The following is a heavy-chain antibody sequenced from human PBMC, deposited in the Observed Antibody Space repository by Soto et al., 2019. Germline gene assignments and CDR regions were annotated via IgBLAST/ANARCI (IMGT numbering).Heavy chain of an antibody. CDR2: ISGRAGNT. D-gene: IGHD3-22*01. CDR3: AKGSGGTVLVSSRFYFDY. CDR1: GFTFSNYA. J-gene: IGHJ4*02. V-gene: IGHV3-23*01. Sequence: EVQLLESGGGLAQPGGSLRLSFAASGFTFSNYAMSWVRQAPGKGLEWVSAISGRAGNTYYADSVKGRFTISRDNSKNTLSLQMNSLRAEDTALYYCAKGSGGTVLVSSRFYFDYWGQGTLVPVSP.